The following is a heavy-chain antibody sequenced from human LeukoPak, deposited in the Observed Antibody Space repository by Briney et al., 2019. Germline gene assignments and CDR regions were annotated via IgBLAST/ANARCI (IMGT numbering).Heavy chain of an antibody. D-gene: IGHD2-21*01. CDR3: ARDAYSNYYGMDV. J-gene: IGHJ6*02. CDR1: GFTVSSNF. CDR2: IYTGGST. V-gene: IGHV3-53*01. Sequence: PGGSLRLSCAASGFTVSSNFMSWVRQAPGKGLEWVSVIYTGGSTFYADSVRGRFTISRDNSKNTVHLQMNNLRAEDTAVYYCARDAYSNYYGMDVWGRGTTVTVSS.